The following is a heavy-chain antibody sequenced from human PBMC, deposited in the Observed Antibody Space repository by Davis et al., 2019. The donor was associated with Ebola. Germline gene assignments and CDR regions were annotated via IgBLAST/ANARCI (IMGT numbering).Heavy chain of an antibody. J-gene: IGHJ4*02. D-gene: IGHD1-1*01. CDR2: INPHNGNT. V-gene: IGHV1-18*04. CDR1: GYTFTNYG. CDR3: ARAQFPTTSDN. Sequence: ASVKVSCKASGYTFTNYGITWVRQAPGQGLEWMGWINPHNGNTNYAQNVQGRVTMTTDTSTSTAYMEVGSLSSDDTAVYYCARAQFPTTSDNWGQGTLVTVSS.